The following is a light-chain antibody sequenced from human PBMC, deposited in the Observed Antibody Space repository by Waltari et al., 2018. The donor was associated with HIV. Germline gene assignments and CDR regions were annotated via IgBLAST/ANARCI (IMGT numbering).Light chain of an antibody. J-gene: IGLJ3*02. V-gene: IGLV1-44*01. CDR2: SNN. CDR1: RSNIASNT. Sequence: QSVLTQPPSASGTPGQRVTISCSGSRSNIASNTVNWYQQLPGTAPKLLIYSNNQRPPGVPDRFSGSKSGTSASLAISGLQSEDEADYYCAAWDDNLNGWVFGGGTKLTVL. CDR3: AAWDDNLNGWV.